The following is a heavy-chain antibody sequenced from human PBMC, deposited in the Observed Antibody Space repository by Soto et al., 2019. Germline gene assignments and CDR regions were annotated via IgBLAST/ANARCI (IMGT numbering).Heavy chain of an antibody. CDR1: GGSISSGDYY. D-gene: IGHD3-3*02. V-gene: IGHV4-30-4*01. Sequence: SETLSLTCTVSGGSISSGDYYWSWIRQPPGKGLEWIGYIYYSGSTYYNPSLKSRVTISVDTSKNQFSLKLSSVTAADTAVYYCASDFIFGAGFGFDYWGQGTLVTVSS. J-gene: IGHJ4*02. CDR3: ASDFIFGAGFGFDY. CDR2: IYYSGST.